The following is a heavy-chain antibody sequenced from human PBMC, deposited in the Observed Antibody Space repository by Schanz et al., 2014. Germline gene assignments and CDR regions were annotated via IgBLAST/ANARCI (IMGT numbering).Heavy chain of an antibody. J-gene: IGHJ4*02. Sequence: EVQLVASGGGLVQPGGSLRLSCAASGFAVDNYYMSCVRQAPGRGLEWVSTIGTSGGTNYAESVKGRFTISRDNSKNTLYLQMNSLRAEDTAVYFCAKIERNEDWGQGTLVTVSS. CDR1: GFAVDNYY. D-gene: IGHD1-1*01. CDR3: AKIERNED. CDR2: IGTSGGT. V-gene: IGHV3-53*01.